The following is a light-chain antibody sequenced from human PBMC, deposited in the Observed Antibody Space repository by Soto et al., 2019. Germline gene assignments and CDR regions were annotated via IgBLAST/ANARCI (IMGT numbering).Light chain of an antibody. V-gene: IGKV3D-15*01. J-gene: IGKJ4*01. CDR2: GAS. Sequence: VLTPSPASRSVSKGERATLSCRASQSVRDNLAWYQQKPGQAPRLLIYGASTRATGIPARFSGIGSGTEFTLTISSLQSEDFAVYYCQQYNNWPLTFGGGAKVDIK. CDR1: QSVRDN. CDR3: QQYNNWPLT.